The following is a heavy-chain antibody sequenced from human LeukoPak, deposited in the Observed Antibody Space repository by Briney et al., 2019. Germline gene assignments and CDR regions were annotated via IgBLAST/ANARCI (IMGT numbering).Heavy chain of an antibody. J-gene: IGHJ4*02. V-gene: IGHV3-23*01. CDR3: AKIFHTSSWYGKGYYFDY. CDR2: ISGSGVIT. Sequence: GGSLRLSCAAPGFTFSSHGMNWVRQAPGKGLEWVSGISGSGVITYYADSVKGRFTISRDNSKNTLDLQMNSLRAEDTAVYYCAKIFHTSSWYGKGYYFDYWGQGTQVTVSS. D-gene: IGHD6-13*01. CDR1: GFTFSSHG.